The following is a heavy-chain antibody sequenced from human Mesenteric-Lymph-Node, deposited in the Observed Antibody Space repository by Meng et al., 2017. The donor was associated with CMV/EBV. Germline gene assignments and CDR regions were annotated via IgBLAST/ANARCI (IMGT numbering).Heavy chain of an antibody. CDR2: RNSTSSDI. CDR3: AGRSYKQRDAFDI. CDR1: GFSFSSCG. V-gene: IGHV3-21*01. Sequence: AAGFSFSSCGLNWASKAPGKGMEWVSSRNSTSSDISYADSVKGRCTITRENATNSRYLQMNSPRAEDTAVYYCAGRSYKQRDAFDIWGQGTMVTVSS. D-gene: IGHD1-26*01. J-gene: IGHJ3*02.